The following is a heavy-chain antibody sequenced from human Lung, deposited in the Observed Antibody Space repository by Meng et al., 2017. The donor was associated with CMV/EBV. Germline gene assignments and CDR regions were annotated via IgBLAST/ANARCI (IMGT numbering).Heavy chain of an antibody. Sequence: SCKAYGYNFISQGISWVRQGPGQGLEWMGWISAYNGNTNNAQKLQGRVTMTTDTSTSTAYMELRSLRSDDTAVYYCSRGAVYYFDYWGQGTLVTVSS. D-gene: IGHD6-19*01. V-gene: IGHV1-18*01. CDR2: ISAYNGNT. CDR3: SRGAVYYFDY. J-gene: IGHJ4*02. CDR1: GYNFISQG.